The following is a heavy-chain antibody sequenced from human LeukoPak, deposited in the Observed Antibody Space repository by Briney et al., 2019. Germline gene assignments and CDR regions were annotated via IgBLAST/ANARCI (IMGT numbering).Heavy chain of an antibody. D-gene: IGHD3-22*01. V-gene: IGHV3-30-3*01. CDR2: ISYDGSNK. CDR3: ARDDDDSSGFGDY. CDR1: GFTFSSYA. J-gene: IGHJ4*02. Sequence: GRSLRLSCAASGFTFSSYAMHWVRQAPGKGLEWVAVISYDGSNKYYAVSVKGRFSISRDNSKNTLYLQMNSLRAEDTAVYYCARDDDDSSGFGDYWGQGTLVTVSS.